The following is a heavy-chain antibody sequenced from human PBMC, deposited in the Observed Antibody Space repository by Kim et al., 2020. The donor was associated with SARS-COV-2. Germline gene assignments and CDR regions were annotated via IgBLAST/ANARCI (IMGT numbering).Heavy chain of an antibody. CDR3: ASCSIGGTGTGDDY. CDR1: GLTFSVFQ. CDR2: ISHDGRTI. J-gene: IGHJ4*02. D-gene: IGHD1-26*01. V-gene: IGHV3-48*03. Sequence: GGSLRLSCAASGLTFSVFQMNWVRQAPGKGLEWVSYISHDGRTIYYADSVTGRFTISRDNAKNSLYLQMNSLRAEDTAVYYCASCSIGGTGTGDDYWGQGTLVTVSS.